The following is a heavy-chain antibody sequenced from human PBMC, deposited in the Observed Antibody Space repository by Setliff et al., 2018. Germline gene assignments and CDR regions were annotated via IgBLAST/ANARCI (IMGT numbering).Heavy chain of an antibody. Sequence: ASVKVSCKASGYPFTSYYMYWLRQAPGQGPEWLGIINIGGGSASYAEKFQGRVTMTRDTSTSTIYMELASLRSEDTAVYYCVRVTSGRLDFDYWGQGTPVTVSS. V-gene: IGHV1-46*01. J-gene: IGHJ4*02. D-gene: IGHD6-19*01. CDR3: VRVTSGRLDFDY. CDR2: INIGGGSA. CDR1: GYPFTSYY.